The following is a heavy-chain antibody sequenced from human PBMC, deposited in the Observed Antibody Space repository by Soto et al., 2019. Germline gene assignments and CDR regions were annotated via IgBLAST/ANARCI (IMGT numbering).Heavy chain of an antibody. V-gene: IGHV4-31*03. Sequence: SETLSLTCSVSGAALNSGNYYGSWVRQVPGKGLEWIGHIYVTGAVDYNPSLRVRITIAQDKSERRFSLNLRLVTAADTAVYYCARLRIATNNYKWFDPWGQGTLVTVSS. D-gene: IGHD2-21*01. CDR3: ARLRIATNNYKWFDP. CDR1: GAALNSGNYY. CDR2: IYVTGAV. J-gene: IGHJ5*02.